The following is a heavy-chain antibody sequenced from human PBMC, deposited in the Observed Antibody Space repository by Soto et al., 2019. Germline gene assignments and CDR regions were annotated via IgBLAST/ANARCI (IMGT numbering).Heavy chain of an antibody. CDR2: INSDGSST. D-gene: IGHD5-18*01. J-gene: IGHJ4*02. CDR3: ARVYLDTAMDPFDY. V-gene: IGHV3-74*01. Sequence: EVQLVESGGGLVQPGGSLRLSCAASGFTFSSYWMHWVRQAPGKGLVWVSRINSDGSSTSYADSVKGRFPISRDNAKNTLYLQMNSLRAEDTAVYDCARVYLDTAMDPFDYWGQGTLVTVSS. CDR1: GFTFSSYW.